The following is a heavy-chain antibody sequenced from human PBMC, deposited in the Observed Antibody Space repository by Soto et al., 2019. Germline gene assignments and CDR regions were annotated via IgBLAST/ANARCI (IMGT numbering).Heavy chain of an antibody. Sequence: SETLSLTCTVSGGSISSYSWSWIRQPPGKGLEWLGYIYYSGSTNYNPSLKSRVTISVDTSKNQFSLKLSSVTAADTAVYYCARGPGVVVVAANRVRFDAFDIWGQGTMVTVSS. CDR1: GGSISSYS. J-gene: IGHJ3*02. CDR3: ARGPGVVVVAANRVRFDAFDI. D-gene: IGHD2-15*01. CDR2: IYYSGST. V-gene: IGHV4-59*01.